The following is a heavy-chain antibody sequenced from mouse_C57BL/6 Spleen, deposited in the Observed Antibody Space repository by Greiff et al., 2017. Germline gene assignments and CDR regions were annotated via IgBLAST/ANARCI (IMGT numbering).Heavy chain of an antibody. CDR3: ARYGIGYYAMDY. Sequence: QVQLKESGAELVRPGASVKLSCKASGYTFTDYYINWVKQRPGQGLEWIARIYPGSGNTYYNEKFKGKATLTAEKSSSTAYMQLSSLTSEDSAVYFCARYGIGYYAMDYWGQGTSVTVSS. V-gene: IGHV1-76*01. J-gene: IGHJ4*01. CDR1: GYTFTDYY. CDR2: IYPGSGNT. D-gene: IGHD2-1*01.